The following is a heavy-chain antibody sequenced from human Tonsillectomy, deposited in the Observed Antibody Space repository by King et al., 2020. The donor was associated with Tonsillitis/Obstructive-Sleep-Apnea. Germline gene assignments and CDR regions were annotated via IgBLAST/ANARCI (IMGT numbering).Heavy chain of an antibody. CDR3: ARDPHYDYTWYFDL. CDR1: GGSISNYY. CDR2: IYYSGST. Sequence: LQLQESGPGLVKPSETLSLTCTVSGGSISNYYWSGIRRPPGKGLEWIGYIYYSGSTNYNPSLKSRVTISVDTSKNQFSLKLSSVTAADTAVYYCARDPHYDYTWYFDLWGRGTLVTVSS. V-gene: IGHV4-59*01. D-gene: IGHD4-11*01. J-gene: IGHJ2*01.